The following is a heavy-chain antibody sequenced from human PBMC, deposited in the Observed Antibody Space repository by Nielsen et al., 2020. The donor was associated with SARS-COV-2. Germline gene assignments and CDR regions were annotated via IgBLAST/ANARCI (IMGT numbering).Heavy chain of an antibody. V-gene: IGHV4-31*03. J-gene: IGHJ6*02. Sequence: SETLSLTCTVFGASISSGGYIWSWIRQHPGKGLEWIGYIYFTGRTSYNPSLKSGVAMSVDTSKNQFSLDLNSVTAADTAVYYCAREASEYDHHKYGMDVWGLGATVTVSS. CDR3: AREASEYDHHKYGMDV. CDR2: IYFTGRT. D-gene: IGHD5-12*01. CDR1: GASISSGGYI.